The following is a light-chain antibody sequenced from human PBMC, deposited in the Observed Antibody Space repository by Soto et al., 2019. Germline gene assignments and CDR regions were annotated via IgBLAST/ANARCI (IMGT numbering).Light chain of an antibody. CDR2: DVS. CDR1: SSDVGGYNY. CDR3: CSYTSSSTPWV. Sequence: QSALTQHASVSGSPGQSITISCTGTSSDVGGYNYVSWYQQHPGKAPKLMIYDVSDRPSGVSNRFSASKSGNTASLTISGLQAEDEADYYCCSYTSSSTPWVFGTGTKVTVL. J-gene: IGLJ1*01. V-gene: IGLV2-14*03.